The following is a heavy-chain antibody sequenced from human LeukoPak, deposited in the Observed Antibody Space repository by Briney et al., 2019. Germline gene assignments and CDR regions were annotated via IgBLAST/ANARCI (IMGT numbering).Heavy chain of an antibody. Sequence: GGSLRLSCAASGFTFSSYWMHWVRQAPGKGLVWVSRIHSDGSSTSYTDSVRGRFTISRDDAKSTLYLQMNSLRAEDTAVYYCARSGWPYYFDYWGQGTLVTVSS. CDR1: GFTFSSYW. CDR2: IHSDGSST. CDR3: ARSGWPYYFDY. D-gene: IGHD3-22*01. V-gene: IGHV3-74*01. J-gene: IGHJ4*02.